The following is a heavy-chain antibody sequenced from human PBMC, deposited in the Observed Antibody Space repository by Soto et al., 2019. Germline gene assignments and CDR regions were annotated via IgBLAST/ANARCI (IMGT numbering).Heavy chain of an antibody. J-gene: IGHJ6*02. D-gene: IGHD2-15*01. Sequence: QVQLVQSGAEVKKPGSSVKVSCKASGGTFTSYAISGVRQAPGQGLEWMVGIIPIFDTANYARKFRGRVTISADETTCTAYMELSSLRSEDTAVDYCAIDLFFHGGQMREGMDVWGQGTTVTVS. CDR3: AIDLFFHGGQMREGMDV. CDR2: IIPIFDTA. V-gene: IGHV1-69*01. CDR1: GGTFTSYA.